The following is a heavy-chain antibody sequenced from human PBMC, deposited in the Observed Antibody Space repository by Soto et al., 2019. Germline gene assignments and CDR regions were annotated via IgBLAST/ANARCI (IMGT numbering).Heavy chain of an antibody. Sequence: PGGSLRLSCAASGFTFSSYAMHWVRQAPGKGLEWVAVISYDGSNKYYADSVKGRFTISRDNSKNTLYLQMNSLRAEDTAVYYCARDGLEWLSPTAPSHPKNWFDPWGQGTLVTVSS. J-gene: IGHJ5*02. CDR1: GFTFSSYA. V-gene: IGHV3-30-3*01. CDR2: ISYDGSNK. D-gene: IGHD3-3*01. CDR3: ARDGLEWLSPTAPSHPKNWFDP.